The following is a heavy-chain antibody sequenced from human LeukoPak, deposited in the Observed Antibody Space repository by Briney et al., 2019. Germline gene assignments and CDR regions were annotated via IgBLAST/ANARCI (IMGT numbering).Heavy chain of an antibody. V-gene: IGHV4-34*01. D-gene: IGHD2-2*01. CDR2: INHSGST. CDR3: ARSSSTN. Sequence: SGTLSLTCAVYGGSFSGYYWSWIRQPPGKGLEWIGEINHSGSTNYNPSLKSRVTISVDTSKNQFSLKLSSVTAADTAGYYCARSSSTNWGQGTLVTVSS. J-gene: IGHJ1*01. CDR1: GGSFSGYY.